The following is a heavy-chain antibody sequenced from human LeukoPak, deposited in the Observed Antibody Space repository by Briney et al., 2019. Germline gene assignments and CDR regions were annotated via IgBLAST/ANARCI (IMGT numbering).Heavy chain of an antibody. CDR3: ARLYSSGWYDWFDP. D-gene: IGHD6-19*01. V-gene: IGHV4-61*02. J-gene: IGHJ5*02. CDR1: GGSISSGSYS. CDR2: IYPSGST. Sequence: SETLALTCTVSGGSISSGSYSWSWIRQPAGKGLEWIGRIYPSGSTNYNPSLKSRVTISVDTSKNHFSLKLSSVTAADTAVYYCARLYSSGWYDWFDPWGQGTLVSVSS.